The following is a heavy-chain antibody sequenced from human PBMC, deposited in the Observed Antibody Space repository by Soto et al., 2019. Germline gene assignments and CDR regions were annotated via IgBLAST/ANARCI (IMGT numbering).Heavy chain of an antibody. J-gene: IGHJ4*02. Sequence: SETLSLPCTVPGSAISSGGYYWSWIRQHPGKGLEWIGYIYYSGSTYYNPSLTSRVTISVDTSKNQFSLKLSSVTAADTAVYYCARDPLYYGGNSYYFDYWGQGTLVTVSS. V-gene: IGHV4-31*03. CDR1: GSAISSGGYY. D-gene: IGHD2-21*02. CDR3: ARDPLYYGGNSYYFDY. CDR2: IYYSGST.